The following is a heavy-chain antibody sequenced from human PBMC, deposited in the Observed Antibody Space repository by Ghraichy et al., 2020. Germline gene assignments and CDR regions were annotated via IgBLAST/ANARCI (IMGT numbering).Heavy chain of an antibody. CDR2: IKQDGSEK. D-gene: IGHD3-22*01. CDR1: GFTFSNYW. J-gene: IGHJ3*02. Sequence: GGSLRLSCAASGFTFSNYWMSWVRQAPGKGPEWVANIKQDGSEKFYGDSVKGRFTISRDNAKNSLFLQMNSLRGEDTAVYYCARGDYYDNSGDYIDAFDIWGQGTMVTVSS. V-gene: IGHV3-7*03. CDR3: ARGDYYDNSGDYIDAFDI.